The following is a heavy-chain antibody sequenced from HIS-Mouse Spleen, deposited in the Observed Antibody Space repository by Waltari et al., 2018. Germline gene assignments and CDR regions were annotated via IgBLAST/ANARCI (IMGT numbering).Heavy chain of an antibody. J-gene: IGHJ1*01. CDR3: ARGDCTNGVCYEYFQH. CDR2: IKPSGGST. Sequence: QVQLVQSGAEVKKPGASVKVSCKASGYTFTSYYMHWVRQAPGQGLEWMGIIKPSGGSTSYAPKFQDRVTMTRDTSTSTVYMELSSLRSEDTAVYYCARGDCTNGVCYEYFQHWGQGTLVTVSS. CDR1: GYTFTSYY. D-gene: IGHD2-8*01. V-gene: IGHV1-46*01.